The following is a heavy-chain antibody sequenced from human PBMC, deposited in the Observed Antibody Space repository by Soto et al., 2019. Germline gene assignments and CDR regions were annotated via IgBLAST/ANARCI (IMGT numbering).Heavy chain of an antibody. CDR3: ARFLSRYSSSPRYIGY. J-gene: IGHJ4*02. CDR1: GFTVSSNY. Sequence: GGSLRLSCAASGFTVSSNYMSWVRQAPGKGLEWVSVIFSGGSTYYADSVKGRFTISRDNSKNTLYLQMNSLRADDTAVYYCARFLSRYSSSPRYIGYRDQRSLVPVSS. V-gene: IGHV3-66*01. D-gene: IGHD6-6*01. CDR2: IFSGGST.